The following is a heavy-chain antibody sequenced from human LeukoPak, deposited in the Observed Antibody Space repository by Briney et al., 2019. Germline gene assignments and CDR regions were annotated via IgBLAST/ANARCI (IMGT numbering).Heavy chain of an antibody. CDR2: IYYSGST. CDR1: GGSISSYY. Sequence: SETLSLTCTVSGGSISSYYWSWIRQPPGKGLEWIGYIYYSGSTNYNPSLKSRVTISVDTSKNQFSLKLSSVTAADTAVYYCARVGFDIVVVPAAPPVYCYYMDVWGKGTTVTVSS. J-gene: IGHJ6*03. V-gene: IGHV4-59*08. CDR3: ARVGFDIVVVPAAPPVYCYYMDV. D-gene: IGHD2-2*01.